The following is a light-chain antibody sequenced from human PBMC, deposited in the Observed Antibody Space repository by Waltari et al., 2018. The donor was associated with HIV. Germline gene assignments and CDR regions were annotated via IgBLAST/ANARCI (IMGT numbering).Light chain of an antibody. V-gene: IGKV3-20*01. Sequence: EIVLTQSPGTLSLSPGERATLSCRARQSVSSSYLAWYQQKPGQAPRLLIYGASSRATGIPDRFSGSGSGTDFTLTISRLEPEDFAVYYCQQYGSSPGYTFGQGTKLDIK. J-gene: IGKJ2*01. CDR2: GAS. CDR3: QQYGSSPGYT. CDR1: QSVSSSY.